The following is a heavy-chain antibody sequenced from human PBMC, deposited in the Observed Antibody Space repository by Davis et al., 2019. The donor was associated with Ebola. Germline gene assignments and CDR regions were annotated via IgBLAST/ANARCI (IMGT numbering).Heavy chain of an antibody. CDR3: ARDHYDFWSGYSLDY. CDR2: ISYDGSNK. V-gene: IGHV3-30-3*01. J-gene: IGHJ4*02. Sequence: PGGSLRLSCAASGFTFSSYAMHWVRQAPGKGLEWVAVISYDGSNKYYADSVKGRFTISRDNSKNTLYLQMNSLRAEDTAVYYCARDHYDFWSGYSLDYWGQGTLVTVSS. D-gene: IGHD3-3*01. CDR1: GFTFSSYA.